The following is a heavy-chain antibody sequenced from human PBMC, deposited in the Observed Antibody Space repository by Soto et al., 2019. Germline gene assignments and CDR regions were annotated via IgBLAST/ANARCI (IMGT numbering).Heavy chain of an antibody. CDR3: ARGRTIFGVVTNYYFDY. Sequence: SETLSLTCAVYGGSFSGYYWSWIRQPPGKGLEWIGEINHSGSTNYNPSLKSRVTISVDTSKNQFSLKLGSVTAADTAVYYCARGRTIFGVVTNYYFDYWGQGTLVTVSS. CDR1: GGSFSGYY. V-gene: IGHV4-34*01. CDR2: INHSGST. J-gene: IGHJ4*02. D-gene: IGHD3-3*01.